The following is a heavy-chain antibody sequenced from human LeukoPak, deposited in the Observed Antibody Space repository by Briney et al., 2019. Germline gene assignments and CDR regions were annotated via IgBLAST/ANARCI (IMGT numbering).Heavy chain of an antibody. Sequence: ASVKVSCKASGYTFTSYGISWVRQAPGQGLEWMGWISAYNGNTNYAQKLQGRVTMTTDTSTSTAYMELSSLRSEDTAVYYCARGSNSYSSGWYSPYYYYYYYMDVWGKGTTVTVSS. CDR1: GYTFTSYG. CDR3: ARGSNSYSSGWYSPYYYYYYYMDV. J-gene: IGHJ6*03. V-gene: IGHV1-18*01. CDR2: ISAYNGNT. D-gene: IGHD6-19*01.